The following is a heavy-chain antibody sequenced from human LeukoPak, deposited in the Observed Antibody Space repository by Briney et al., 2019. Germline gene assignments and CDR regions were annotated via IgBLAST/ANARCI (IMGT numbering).Heavy chain of an antibody. J-gene: IGHJ3*01. CDR1: GFTFRTYA. Sequence: GGSLRLSCTASGFTFRTYAMIWVRQAPGKGLEWVSAIRAGGDTTVYADAVRGRFTISRDNSNNALYLQMNELGADDTAVYYCARDPNGDYIGAFDFWGQGTMVTVSS. CDR2: IRAGGDTT. V-gene: IGHV3-23*01. CDR3: ARDPNGDYIGAFDF. D-gene: IGHD4-17*01.